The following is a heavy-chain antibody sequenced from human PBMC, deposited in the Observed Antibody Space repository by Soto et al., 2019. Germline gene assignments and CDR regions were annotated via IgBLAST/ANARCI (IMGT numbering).Heavy chain of an antibody. J-gene: IGHJ4*02. Sequence: SETLSLTCAVYGGSFSGYYWSWIRQPPGKGLEWIGEINHSGSTNYNPSLKSRVTKSVDPSKNRFSLKLGSVTAADTAVYYCARVSIFGVALDYWGQGTLVTVSS. D-gene: IGHD3-3*01. CDR3: ARVSIFGVALDY. V-gene: IGHV4-34*01. CDR1: GGSFSGYY. CDR2: INHSGST.